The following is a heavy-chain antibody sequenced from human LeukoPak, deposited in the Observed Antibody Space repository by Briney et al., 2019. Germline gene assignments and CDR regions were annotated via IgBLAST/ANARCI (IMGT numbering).Heavy chain of an antibody. J-gene: IGHJ5*02. V-gene: IGHV3-30*04. CDR2: ISYDGSNK. Sequence: GGSLRLSCAASGFTFSSYAMHWVRQAPGKGLEWVAVISYDGSNKYYADSVKGRFTISRDNSKNTLYLQMNSLRAEDTAVYYCARGGGLSSGRFDPWGQGTLVTVSS. CDR3: ARGGGLSSGRFDP. CDR1: GFTFSSYA. D-gene: IGHD6-19*01.